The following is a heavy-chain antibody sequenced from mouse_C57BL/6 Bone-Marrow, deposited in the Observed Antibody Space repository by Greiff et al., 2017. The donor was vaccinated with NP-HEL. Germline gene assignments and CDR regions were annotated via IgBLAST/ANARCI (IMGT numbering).Heavy chain of an antibody. CDR2: ISSGSSTI. V-gene: IGHV5-17*01. D-gene: IGHD1-1*01. CDR3: ARNYYGSSYSVYFDY. CDR1: GFTFSDYG. Sequence: DVMLVESGGGLVKPGGSLKLSCAASGFTFSDYGMHWVRQAPEKGLEWVAYISSGSSTIYYADTVKGRFTISRDNAKNTLFLQMTSLRSEDTAMYYCARNYYGSSYSVYFDYWGQGTTLTVSS. J-gene: IGHJ2*01.